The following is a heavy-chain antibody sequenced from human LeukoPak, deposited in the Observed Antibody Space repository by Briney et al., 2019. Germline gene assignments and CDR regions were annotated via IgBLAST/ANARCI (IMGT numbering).Heavy chain of an antibody. J-gene: IGHJ4*02. D-gene: IGHD3-16*02. V-gene: IGHV3-23*01. CDR3: AKPHMITFGGIIVPDFDY. CDR2: XXXSGGST. Sequence: EWVSXXXXSGGSTYYADSVKCRFTISRDNSKNTLYLQMNSLRAEDTAVYYCAKPHMITFGGIIVPDFDYWGQGTLVTVSS.